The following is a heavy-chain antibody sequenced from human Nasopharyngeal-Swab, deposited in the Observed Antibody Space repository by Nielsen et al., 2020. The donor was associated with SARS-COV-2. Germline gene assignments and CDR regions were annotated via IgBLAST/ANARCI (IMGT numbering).Heavy chain of an antibody. D-gene: IGHD6-19*01. J-gene: IGHJ4*02. V-gene: IGHV2-5*02. CDR1: GFSLSTSGVG. CDR2: IYWDDDK. CDR3: AHIVSRGWYGEDFDY. Sequence: SGPALVKPTQTLTLTCTFSGFSLSTSGVGVGWIRQPPGKALEWLALIYWDDDKRYSPSLKSRLTITKDTSKNQVVLTMTNMDPVDTATYYCAHIVSRGWYGEDFDYWGQGTLVTVSS.